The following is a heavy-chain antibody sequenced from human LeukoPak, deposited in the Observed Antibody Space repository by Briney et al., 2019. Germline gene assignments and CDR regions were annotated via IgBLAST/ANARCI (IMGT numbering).Heavy chain of an antibody. D-gene: IGHD4-17*01. CDR2: INPNIGVT. V-gene: IGHV1-2*02. CDR3: ALRRQSGAFFDF. Sequence: ASVKVSCKASGYTFIDYNIHWVRRVPGQGLEWMAWINPNIGVTNYAPKFQGRVSLTQDTSIRTAYMELSSLRSDDTAVYYCALRRQSGAFFDFWAQGTLITVSS. J-gene: IGHJ4*02. CDR1: GYTFIDYN.